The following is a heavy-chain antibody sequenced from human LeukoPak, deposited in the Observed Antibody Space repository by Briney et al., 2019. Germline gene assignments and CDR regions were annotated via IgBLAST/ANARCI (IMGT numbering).Heavy chain of an antibody. Sequence: GGSLRLSCVASGFTFSSYWMSWVRQAPGKGLEGVANIKQDGSEKYYVDSVKGRFTISRDNAKNSLYLQMNSLRAEDTAVYYCARDSYYYDSSGYYYVYWGQGTLVTVSS. V-gene: IGHV3-7*01. CDR2: IKQDGSEK. CDR3: ARDSYYYDSSGYYYVY. CDR1: GFTFSSYW. D-gene: IGHD3-22*01. J-gene: IGHJ4*02.